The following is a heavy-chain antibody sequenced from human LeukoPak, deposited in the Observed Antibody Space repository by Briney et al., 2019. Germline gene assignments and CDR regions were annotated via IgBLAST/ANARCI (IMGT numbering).Heavy chain of an antibody. CDR1: GITFSSYA. D-gene: IGHD1-20*01. CDR2: ISGSGGST. CDR3: AKAGRYNWNFDY. J-gene: IGHJ4*02. Sequence: PGGSLRLSCAATGITFSSYAMSWVRQAPGKGLEWVSAISGSGGSTYYADSVKGRFTISRDNSKNTLYLQMNSLRAEDTAVYYCAKAGRYNWNFDYWGQGTLVTVSS. V-gene: IGHV3-23*01.